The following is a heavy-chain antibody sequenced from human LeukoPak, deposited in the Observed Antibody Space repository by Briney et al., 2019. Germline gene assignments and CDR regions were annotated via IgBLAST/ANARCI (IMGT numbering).Heavy chain of an antibody. CDR1: GFSFSSYA. D-gene: IGHD6-13*01. V-gene: IGHV3-23*01. Sequence: GGSLRLSCVGSGFSFSSYAVSWVRQAPGKGLEWVSGMTGGGVTYYADSVKGRFVISRDSSKNTVYLQMNSLRAEDTAVYYCASTLYYYSSPVDYWGQGTLVTVSS. CDR3: ASTLYYYSSPVDY. J-gene: IGHJ4*02. CDR2: MTGGGVT.